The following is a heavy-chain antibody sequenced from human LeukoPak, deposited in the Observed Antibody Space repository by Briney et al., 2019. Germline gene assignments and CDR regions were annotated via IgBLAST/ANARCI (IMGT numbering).Heavy chain of an antibody. D-gene: IGHD3-22*01. Sequence: ASVKVSCKASGYTFTSYDINWVRQAPGQGLEWMGWMNPNSGNTGYAQKFQGRVTMTRNTSISTAYMELSRLRSDDTAVYYCAREYYDSSGYYSYHFDYWGQGTLVTVSS. J-gene: IGHJ4*02. CDR2: MNPNSGNT. V-gene: IGHV1-8*01. CDR3: AREYYDSSGYYSYHFDY. CDR1: GYTFTSYD.